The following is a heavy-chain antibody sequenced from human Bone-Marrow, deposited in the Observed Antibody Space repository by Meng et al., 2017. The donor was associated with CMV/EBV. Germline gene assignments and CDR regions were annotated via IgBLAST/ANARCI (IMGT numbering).Heavy chain of an antibody. Sequence: SCKASGYTFTGYYMHWVRQAPGKGLEWVAFIWYDGSNKNYVDSVKGRFTTSRDNSRNTLYLQMNSLRAEDTAMYYCARDWDFYDNTGYPIDYWGRGTLVTVSS. V-gene: IGHV3-30*02. CDR3: ARDWDFYDNTGYPIDY. D-gene: IGHD3-22*01. J-gene: IGHJ4*02. CDR1: GYTFTGYY. CDR2: IWYDGSNK.